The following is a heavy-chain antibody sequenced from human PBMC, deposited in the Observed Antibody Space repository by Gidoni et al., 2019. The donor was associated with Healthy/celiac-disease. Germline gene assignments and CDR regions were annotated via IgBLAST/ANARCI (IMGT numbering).Heavy chain of an antibody. CDR3: ATLTGENRLLEV. D-gene: IGHD2-21*01. Sequence: QVQLQESGPGLVKPSETLSLTCTVSGGSISSYYWRWIRQPPGKGLEWIGYIYYSGSTNYNPSLKSRVTISVDTSKNQFSLKLSSVTAADTAVYYCATLTGENRLLEVWGQGTLVTVSS. J-gene: IGHJ4*02. CDR2: IYYSGST. V-gene: IGHV4-59*01. CDR1: GGSISSYY.